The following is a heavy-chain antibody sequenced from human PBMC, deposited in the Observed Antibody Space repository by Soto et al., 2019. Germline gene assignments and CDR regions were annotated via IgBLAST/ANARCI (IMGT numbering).Heavy chain of an antibody. V-gene: IGHV3-33*01. D-gene: IGHD6-13*01. CDR2: IWYDGSNK. Sequence: GGSLRLSCAASGFTFSSYGMHWVRQAPGKGLEWVAVIWYDGSNKYYADSVKGRFTISRDNSKNTLYLQMNSLRAEDTAVYYCARAHHSSSWYLYYYYYGMDVWGQGTTVTVSS. J-gene: IGHJ6*02. CDR3: ARAHHSSSWYLYYYYYGMDV. CDR1: GFTFSSYG.